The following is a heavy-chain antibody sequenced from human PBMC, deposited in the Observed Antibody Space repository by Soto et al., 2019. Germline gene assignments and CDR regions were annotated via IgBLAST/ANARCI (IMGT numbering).Heavy chain of an antibody. CDR1: GFTFSSYG. Sequence: QVQLVESGGGVVQPGRSLRLSCAASGFTFSSYGMHWVRQAPGKGLEWVAVIWYDGSNKYYADSVKGRFTISRDNSKNTLYLQMNSLRAEDTAVYYRARGDYDSNGAFDIWGQGTMVTVSS. CDR3: ARGDYDSNGAFDI. J-gene: IGHJ3*02. V-gene: IGHV3-33*01. CDR2: IWYDGSNK. D-gene: IGHD3-22*01.